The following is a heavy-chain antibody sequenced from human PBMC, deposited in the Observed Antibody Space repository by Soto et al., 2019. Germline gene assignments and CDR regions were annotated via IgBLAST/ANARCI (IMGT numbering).Heavy chain of an antibody. D-gene: IGHD2-2*02. CDR2: IIPIFGTA. V-gene: IGHV1-69*06. J-gene: IGHJ6*02. Sequence: SVKVSCKASGGTFSSYAISWVRQAPGQGLEWMGGIIPIFGTANYAQKFQGRVTITADKSTSTAYMELSSLRSEDTAVYYCARELYIVVVPAAISYYYYGMDVWGQGTTVTVSS. CDR3: ARELYIVVVPAAISYYYYGMDV. CDR1: GGTFSSYA.